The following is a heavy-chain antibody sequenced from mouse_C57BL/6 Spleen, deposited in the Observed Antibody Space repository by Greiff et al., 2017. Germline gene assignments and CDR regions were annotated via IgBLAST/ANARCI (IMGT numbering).Heavy chain of an antibody. J-gene: IGHJ1*03. D-gene: IGHD2-4*01. CDR2: INPNNGGT. CDR1: GYTFTDYN. V-gene: IGHV1-22*01. Sequence: GASVKMSCKASGYTFTDYNMHWVKQSHGKSLEWIGYINPNNGGTSYNQKFKGKATLTVNKSSSTAYMELRSLTSEDSAVYYCARSGPMITGYFDVWGTGTTVTVSS. CDR3: ARSGPMITGYFDV.